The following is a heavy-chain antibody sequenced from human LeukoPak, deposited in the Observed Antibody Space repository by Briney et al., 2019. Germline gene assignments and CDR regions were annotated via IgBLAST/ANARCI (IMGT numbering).Heavy chain of an antibody. D-gene: IGHD1-1*01. Sequence: SETLSLTCTVSGGSISSGGYYWSWIRQHPGKGLEWIGYIYYSGSTYYNPSLKSRVTISVDTSKNQFSLKLSSVTAADTAVYYCARYKSRGYFDLWGRGTLVTASS. CDR3: ARYKSRGYFDL. J-gene: IGHJ2*01. CDR2: IYYSGST. CDR1: GGSISSGGYY. V-gene: IGHV4-31*03.